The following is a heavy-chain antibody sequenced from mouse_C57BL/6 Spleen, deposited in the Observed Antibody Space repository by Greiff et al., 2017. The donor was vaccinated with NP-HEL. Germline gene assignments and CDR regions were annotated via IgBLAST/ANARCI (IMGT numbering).Heavy chain of an antibody. CDR3: TRSKNLYWYFDV. CDR2: IDPETGGT. V-gene: IGHV1-15*01. Sequence: QVQLQQSGAELVRPGASVTLSCKASGYTFTDYEMHWVKQTPVHGLEWIGAIDPETGGTAYNQKFKGKAILTADKSSSTAYMELRSLTSEDSAVYYCTRSKNLYWYFDVWGTGTTVTVSS. J-gene: IGHJ1*03. CDR1: GYTFTDYE.